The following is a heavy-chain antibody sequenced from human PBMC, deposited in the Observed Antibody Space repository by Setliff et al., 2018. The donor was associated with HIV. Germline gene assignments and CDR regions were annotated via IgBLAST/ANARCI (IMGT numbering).Heavy chain of an antibody. CDR1: GGSVSTGNYY. D-gene: IGHD3-10*01. V-gene: IGHV4-61*01. CDR2: IFYSGST. J-gene: IGHJ5*02. Sequence: PSETLSLTCTVSGGSVSTGNYYWNWIRLPPGKGLEWIGYIFYSGSTNYNPSLKGRVAMSVDTSKKQFSLQLNSMTAADTAVYYCVRSPLIYFGESSDPGHGNWFDPWGHGIRVTVSS. CDR3: VRSPLIYFGESSDPGHGNWFDP.